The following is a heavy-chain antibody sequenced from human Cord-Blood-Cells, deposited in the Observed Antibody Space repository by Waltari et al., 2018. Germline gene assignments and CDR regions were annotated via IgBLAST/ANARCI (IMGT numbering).Heavy chain of an antibody. V-gene: IGHV3-48*02. Sequence: EVQLVESGGGLVQPGGSLRLSCAASGFPLSSYSMTGVRQAPGKGLEGVSYIRSSSSTIYYADSVKGRFTISRDNAKNSLYLQMNSLRDEDTAVYYCARVTRMHFDYWGQGTLVTVSS. J-gene: IGHJ4*02. CDR2: IRSSSSTI. D-gene: IGHD3-16*01. CDR3: ARVTRMHFDY. CDR1: GFPLSSYS.